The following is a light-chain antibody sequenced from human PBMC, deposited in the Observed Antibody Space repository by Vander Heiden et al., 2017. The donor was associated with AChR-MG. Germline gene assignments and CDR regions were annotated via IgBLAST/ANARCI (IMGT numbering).Light chain of an antibody. CDR2: RNN. Sequence: QSVLTQPPCASGTPGQRVTISCSGSSSNIGSNYVYWYQQLPGTAPKLLIYRNNQRPSGVPDRFSGSKSGTSASLAISGLRSEDEADYYCAAWDDSLSVLFGGGTKLTVL. CDR3: AAWDDSLSVL. V-gene: IGLV1-47*01. CDR1: SSNIGSNY. J-gene: IGLJ2*01.